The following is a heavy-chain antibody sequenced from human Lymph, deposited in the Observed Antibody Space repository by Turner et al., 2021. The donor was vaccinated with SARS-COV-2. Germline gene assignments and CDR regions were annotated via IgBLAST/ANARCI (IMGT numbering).Heavy chain of an antibody. CDR3: ARVLGPLAFDI. CDR1: GFTVSSNY. J-gene: IGHJ3*02. V-gene: IGHV3-53*02. Sequence: EGQRVETGGGLIQRGGSLRLSCAASGFTVSSNYMSWVRQAPGKGLDWFSVIYIGGSTYYADSVKGRFSISRDNSKNTLYLQMNSLRAEDTAVYYCARVLGPLAFDIWGQGTMVTVSS. CDR2: IYIGGST.